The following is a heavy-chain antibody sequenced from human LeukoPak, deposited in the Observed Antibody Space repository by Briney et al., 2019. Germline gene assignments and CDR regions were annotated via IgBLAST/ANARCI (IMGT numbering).Heavy chain of an antibody. Sequence: PSETLSLTCTVSGGSISNYCWSWIRQPPGKGLERIGFIYYNGSTNYNPSLKSRVIISLNTSKNQFSLKLSSVTAADTAVYYCARADYGGNTWYFDLWGRGTLVTVSS. V-gene: IGHV4-59*01. J-gene: IGHJ2*01. CDR1: GGSISNYC. CDR3: ARADYGGNTWYFDL. D-gene: IGHD4-23*01. CDR2: IYYNGST.